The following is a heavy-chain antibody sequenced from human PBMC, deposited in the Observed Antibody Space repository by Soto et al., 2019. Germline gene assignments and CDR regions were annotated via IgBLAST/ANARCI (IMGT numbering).Heavy chain of an antibody. Sequence: SVKVSCKASGGTFSSYAISWVRQAPGQGLEWMGGIIPIFGTANYAQKFQGRVTITADESTSTAYMELSSLRSEDTAVYYCARDKEGYCSSTSCYTADYWGQGTLVTVSS. V-gene: IGHV1-69*13. CDR3: ARDKEGYCSSTSCYTADY. CDR1: GGTFSSYA. CDR2: IIPIFGTA. D-gene: IGHD2-2*02. J-gene: IGHJ4*02.